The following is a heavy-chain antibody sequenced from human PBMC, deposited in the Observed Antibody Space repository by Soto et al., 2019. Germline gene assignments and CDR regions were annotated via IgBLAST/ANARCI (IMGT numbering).Heavy chain of an antibody. Sequence: GASVKVSCKASGYTFTSYGISWARQAPGQGLEWMGWISAYNGNTNYAQKLQGRVTMTTDTSTSTAYMELRSLRSDDTAVYYCARFRATLPTYYYDSSGYYCFDYWGQGTLVTVSS. CDR3: ARFRATLPTYYYDSSGYYCFDY. CDR2: ISAYNGNT. CDR1: GYTFTSYG. D-gene: IGHD3-22*01. J-gene: IGHJ4*02. V-gene: IGHV1-18*01.